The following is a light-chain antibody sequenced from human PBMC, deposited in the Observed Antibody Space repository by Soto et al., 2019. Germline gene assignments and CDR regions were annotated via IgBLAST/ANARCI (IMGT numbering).Light chain of an antibody. CDR1: SSDVGGYNY. CDR2: DVS. CDR3: NSYRSSNNLEGV. J-gene: IGLJ3*02. V-gene: IGLV2-14*01. Sequence: QSALTQPPSASGSPGQSVTISCTGTSSDVGGYNYVSWYQQHPGKAPRLMIFDVSKRPSGVSSRFSGSKSGNTASLTISGLQAEDEATYYCNSYRSSNNLEGVFGGGTKLTV.